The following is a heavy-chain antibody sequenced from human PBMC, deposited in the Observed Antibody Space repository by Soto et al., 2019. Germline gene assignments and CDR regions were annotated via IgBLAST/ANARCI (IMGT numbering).Heavy chain of an antibody. CDR1: GYTFTGYY. CDR2: INPNSGGT. D-gene: IGHD2-15*01. Sequence: GASVKVSCKASGYTFTGYYMHWVRQAPGQGLEWMGWINPNSGGTSYAQKFQGRVTMTRDTSISTAYMELSRLRSDDTAVYYCARDFRVVVAATPDLVDYWGQGTLVTVSS. J-gene: IGHJ4*02. CDR3: ARDFRVVVAATPDLVDY. V-gene: IGHV1-2*02.